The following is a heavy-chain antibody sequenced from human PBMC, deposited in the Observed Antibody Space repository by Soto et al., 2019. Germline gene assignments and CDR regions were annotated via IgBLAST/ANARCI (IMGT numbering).Heavy chain of an antibody. CDR1: GGTFSNYA. D-gene: IGHD5-12*01. V-gene: IGHV1-69*13. CDR3: AKDGGADGYFGNWLDP. CDR2: IIPIFGTT. J-gene: IGHJ5*02. Sequence: SVKVSCKASGGTFSNYAITWVRQAPGQGLEWVGRIIPIFGTTNVAQKFQGRVTITADESTTTANMELSGLRSDDTAVFYCAKDGGADGYFGNWLDPWGQGTLVTVSS.